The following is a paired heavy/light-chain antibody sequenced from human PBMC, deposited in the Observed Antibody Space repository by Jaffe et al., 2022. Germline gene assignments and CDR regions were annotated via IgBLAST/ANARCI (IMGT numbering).Heavy chain of an antibody. CDR2: ISWDGGST. CDR1: GFTFDDYA. V-gene: IGHV3-43D*04. J-gene: IGHJ6*03. CDR3: AKDGNYYGSGSIYYYYYMDV. Sequence: EVQLVESGGVVVQPGGSLRLSCAASGFTFDDYAMHWVRQAPGKGLEWVSLISWDGGSTYYADSVKGRFTISRDNSKNSLYLQMNSLRAEDTALYYCAKDGNYYGSGSIYYYYYMDVWGKGTTVTVSS. D-gene: IGHD3-10*01.
Light chain of an antibody. CDR1: QSVSSN. Sequence: EIVMTQSPATLSVSPGERATLSCRASQSVSSNLAWYQQKPGQAPRLLIYGASTRATGIPARFSGSGSGTEFTLTISSLQSEDFAVYYCQQYNNWPPTLTFGGGTKVEIK. V-gene: IGKV3-15*01. CDR2: GAS. CDR3: QQYNNWPPTLT. J-gene: IGKJ4*01.